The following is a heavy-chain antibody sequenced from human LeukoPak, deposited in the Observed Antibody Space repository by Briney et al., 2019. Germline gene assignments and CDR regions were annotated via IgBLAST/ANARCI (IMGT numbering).Heavy chain of an antibody. J-gene: IGHJ4*02. CDR1: GCTFTSYG. CDR2: ISAYNGNT. D-gene: IGHD6-19*01. Sequence: ASVKVSCKASGCTFTSYGISWVRQAPGQGLEWMGWISAYNGNTNYAQKLQGRVTMTTDTSTSAAYMELRSLRSDDTSVYYCARDRRLIGSGWYLYFDYWGQGTLVTVSS. V-gene: IGHV1-18*01. CDR3: ARDRRLIGSGWYLYFDY.